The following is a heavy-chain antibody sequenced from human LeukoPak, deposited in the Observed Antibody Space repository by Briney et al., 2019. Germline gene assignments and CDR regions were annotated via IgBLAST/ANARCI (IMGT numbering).Heavy chain of an antibody. CDR1: GYTFTDYY. Sequence: ASVKVSCKASGYTFTDYYIHWVRQAPGQGLEWMGWVFPRNGGTNYAQSFQGRVSMTSDTSISTAYMELSRLTSDDTAVYYCARDPDGDYGPLGYWGQGTLVTVSS. CDR3: ARDPDGDYGPLGY. V-gene: IGHV1-2*02. J-gene: IGHJ4*02. CDR2: VFPRNGGT. D-gene: IGHD4-17*01.